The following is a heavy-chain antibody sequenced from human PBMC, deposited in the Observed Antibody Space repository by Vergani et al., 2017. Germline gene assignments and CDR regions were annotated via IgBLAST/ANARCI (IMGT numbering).Heavy chain of an antibody. Sequence: QVQLQQWGAGLLKPSETLSLTCAVYGGSFSGYYWSWIRQPPGKGLEWIGEINHSGSTNYNPSLKSRVTISVDTSKNQFSLKLSSVTAADTAVYYCARGKTEYQLLSAWAFDIWGQGTMVTVSS. V-gene: IGHV4-34*01. CDR1: GGSFSGYY. CDR3: ARGKTEYQLLSAWAFDI. D-gene: IGHD2-2*01. CDR2: INHSGST. J-gene: IGHJ3*02.